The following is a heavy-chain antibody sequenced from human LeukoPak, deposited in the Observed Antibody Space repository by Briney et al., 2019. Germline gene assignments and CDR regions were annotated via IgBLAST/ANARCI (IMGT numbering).Heavy chain of an antibody. D-gene: IGHD3-16*01. V-gene: IGHV1-8*01. J-gene: IGHJ4*02. CDR3: ARRVGTQYYFDY. CDR1: GYAFTSYD. CDR2: MNLNSGNT. Sequence: ASVKVSCKASGYAFTSYDINWVRQATGQGLEWMGWMNLNSGNTGYAQKFQGRVTMTRNTSISTAYMELSSLRSEDTAVYYCARRVGTQYYFDYWGQGTLVTVSS.